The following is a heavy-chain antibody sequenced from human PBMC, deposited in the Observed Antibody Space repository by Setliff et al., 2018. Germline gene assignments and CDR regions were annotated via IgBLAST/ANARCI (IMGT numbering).Heavy chain of an antibody. CDR2: IYLGGTT. CDR3: VRGANDILTTYALDI. V-gene: IGHV4-4*02. J-gene: IGHJ3*02. D-gene: IGHD3-9*01. CDR1: GDSIDTDIW. Sequence: SETLSLTCTVSGDSIDTDIWWSWVRQSPGKGLEWIGEIYLGGTTSYNPSLMSRVFMSIDTSQNQVSLRLSSVTAADTAVYYCVRGANDILTTYALDIWGEGTMVTV.